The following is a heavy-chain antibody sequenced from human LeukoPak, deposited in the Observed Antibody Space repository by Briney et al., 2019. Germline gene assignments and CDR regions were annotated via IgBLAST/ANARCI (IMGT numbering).Heavy chain of an antibody. CDR2: ISAYNGNT. CDR1: GYTFTSYG. J-gene: IGHJ3*02. D-gene: IGHD3-10*01. V-gene: IGHV1-18*01. CDR3: ARESFGSGSRDDALDI. Sequence: SVKVSCKASGYTFTSYGISWVRQAPGQGLEWMGWISAYNGNTNYAQKVQGRVTMTTDTSTSTAYMELRSLRSDDTAVYYCARESFGSGSRDDALDIWGQGTMVTVSS.